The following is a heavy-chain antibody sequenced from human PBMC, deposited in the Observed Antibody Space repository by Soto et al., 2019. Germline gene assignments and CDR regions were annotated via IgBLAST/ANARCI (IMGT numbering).Heavy chain of an antibody. CDR3: ARDQYDFRSGSYYYAMEV. J-gene: IGHJ6*02. Sequence: SETLSLTCTVSGGSVSSESLYWSWLRQTPGKGLGWIGYIYYTGSTNYNPSLKGRVTMSVDTSRDQVSLRLRSVTRADTAVYYCARDQYDFRSGSYYYAMEVWGQGTKVTVSS. D-gene: IGHD3-3*01. CDR2: IYYTGST. CDR1: GGSVSSESLY. V-gene: IGHV4-61*01.